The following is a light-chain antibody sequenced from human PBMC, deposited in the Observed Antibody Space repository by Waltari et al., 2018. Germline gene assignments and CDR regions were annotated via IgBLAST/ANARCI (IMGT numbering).Light chain of an antibody. CDR2: DAS. V-gene: IGKV3-20*01. CDR1: ESIGRT. J-gene: IGKJ1*01. CDR3: QKYGTRPAT. Sequence: EIVLTQSPGTLSLSPGERATLSCRASESIGRTLAWYQQKPGQPPRLLVYDASSRATGIPGRFIGSGSGTDFSLTISRLEPEDFSVYYCQKYGTRPATFGQGTKVEIK.